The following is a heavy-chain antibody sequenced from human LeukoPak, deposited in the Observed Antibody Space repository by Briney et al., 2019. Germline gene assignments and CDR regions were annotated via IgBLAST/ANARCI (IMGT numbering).Heavy chain of an antibody. D-gene: IGHD3-22*01. CDR1: GFTFNNYA. J-gene: IGHJ4*02. CDR2: ISPGGSDT. Sequence: GGSLRLSCEVSGFTFNNYAMSWVRQAPGKGLEWVSAISPGGSDTCYTDSVRGRFTISRDNSKSTLYLQMSSLRAEDSAVYYCAKRGAYESMAAFDYWGQGTLVTVSS. CDR3: AKRGAYESMAAFDY. V-gene: IGHV3-23*01.